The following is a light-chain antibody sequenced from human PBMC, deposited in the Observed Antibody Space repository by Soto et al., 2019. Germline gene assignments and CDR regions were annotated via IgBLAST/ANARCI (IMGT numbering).Light chain of an antibody. Sequence: DIQMTQSPSTLSASVGERITITRRASQSVSRRLAWFQQKPGKAPKLLIYDASSLESGVPSRFSGRGSGTEFTLTISSLQPDDCATYYCHTYNSYSLHTFGQGTKVDIK. CDR2: DAS. V-gene: IGKV1-5*01. CDR1: QSVSRR. CDR3: HTYNSYSLHT. J-gene: IGKJ2*01.